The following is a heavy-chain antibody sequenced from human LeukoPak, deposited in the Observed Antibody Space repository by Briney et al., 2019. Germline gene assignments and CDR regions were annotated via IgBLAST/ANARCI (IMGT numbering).Heavy chain of an antibody. CDR3: AREMSSVTMIVVVIPLPFDY. J-gene: IGHJ4*02. CDR1: GFTFSSYS. Sequence: PGGSLRLSCAASGFTFSSYSMNWVRQAPGRGLEWVAYISSSSSNIYYADSVKGRFTISRDNAKTSLYLQMHSLRAEDTAVYYCAREMSSVTMIVVVIPLPFDYWGQGTLVTVSS. CDR2: ISSSSSNI. D-gene: IGHD3-22*01. V-gene: IGHV3-48*01.